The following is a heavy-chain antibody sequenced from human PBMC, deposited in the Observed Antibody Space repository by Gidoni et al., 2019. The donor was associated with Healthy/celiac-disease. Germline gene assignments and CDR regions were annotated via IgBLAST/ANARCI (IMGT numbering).Heavy chain of an antibody. J-gene: IGHJ4*02. V-gene: IGHV3-11*01. CDR2: ISSSGSTI. CDR3: ARDPFYSSGSEYYFDY. CDR1: GFTCSAYY. D-gene: IGHD6-19*01. Sequence: QVQMVESGGGGVKPGGSLRLSCAASGFTCSAYYMCWIRQAPGKGLEWVSYISSSGSTIYYADSVKGRFTISRDNAKTSLYLQMNSLSAEDTAVYYCARDPFYSSGSEYYFDYWGQGTLVTVSS.